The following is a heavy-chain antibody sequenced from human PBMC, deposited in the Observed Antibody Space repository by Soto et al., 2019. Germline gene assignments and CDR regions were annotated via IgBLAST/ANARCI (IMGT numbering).Heavy chain of an antibody. Sequence: GASVKVSCKASGYTFTSYAMHWVRQAPGQRLEWMGWINAGNGNTKYSQKFQGRVTITRDTSASTAYMELSSLRSEDTAVYYCARDYVHGDYVFSFNYYYYYGMDVWGQGTTVTVSS. V-gene: IGHV1-3*01. J-gene: IGHJ6*02. D-gene: IGHD4-17*01. CDR3: ARDYVHGDYVFSFNYYYYYGMDV. CDR2: INAGNGNT. CDR1: GYTFTSYA.